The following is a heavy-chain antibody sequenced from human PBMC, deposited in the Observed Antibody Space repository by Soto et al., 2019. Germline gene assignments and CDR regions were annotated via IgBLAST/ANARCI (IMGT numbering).Heavy chain of an antibody. Sequence: QITLKESGPPLVKPTQTLTLTCTFSGFSLSTSGVGVGWIRQPPGKALEWLAIIYWDDEKRHSPSLKTRLTVTKDTSKNQVVHTLTNVDPVDTATYYCAHRAYFDSGKQFDYWGQGTLVSVSS. V-gene: IGHV2-5*02. J-gene: IGHJ4*02. D-gene: IGHD3-10*01. CDR3: AHRAYFDSGKQFDY. CDR2: IYWDDEK. CDR1: GFSLSTSGVG.